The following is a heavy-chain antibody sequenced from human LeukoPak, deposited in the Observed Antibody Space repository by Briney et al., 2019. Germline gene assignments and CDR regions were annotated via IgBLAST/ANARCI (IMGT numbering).Heavy chain of an antibody. D-gene: IGHD5-18*01. Sequence: PSETLSLTCTVSGGSISSSSYYWGWIRQPPGKGLEWIGEINHSGSTNYNPSLKSRVTISVDTSKNQFSLRLRSVTAADTAVYYCARVGPRRLPSGYTYGFYDRKNWFDPWGQGTLVTVSS. CDR3: ARVGPRRLPSGYTYGFYDRKNWFDP. V-gene: IGHV4-39*07. CDR2: INHSGST. CDR1: GGSISSSSYY. J-gene: IGHJ5*02.